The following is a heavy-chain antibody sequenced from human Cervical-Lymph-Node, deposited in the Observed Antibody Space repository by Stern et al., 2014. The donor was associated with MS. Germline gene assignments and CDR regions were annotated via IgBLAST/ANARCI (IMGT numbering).Heavy chain of an antibody. J-gene: IGHJ6*02. CDR2: FYDTGST. V-gene: IGHV4-61*01. D-gene: IGHD3-10*01. CDR1: GDSVSSGNCF. CDR3: ARASAYYYGVDV. Sequence: QVQLQESGPGLVKPSETLSLTCTVSGDSVSSGNCFWSWLRQPPGKGLEWIGYFYDTGSTNYNPSLKSRFTMSSDTSKNQFSLELTSVTAADTAVYYCARASAYYYGVDVWGQGTPVTVSS.